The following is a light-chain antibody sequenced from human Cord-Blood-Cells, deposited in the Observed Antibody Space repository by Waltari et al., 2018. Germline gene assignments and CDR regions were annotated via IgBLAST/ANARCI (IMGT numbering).Light chain of an antibody. J-gene: IGKJ1*01. CDR2: AAS. CDR3: QQSYSTPWT. V-gene: IGKV1-39*01. Sequence: DIQMTQSPSSLSASVGDRVTITCRASQSISSYLNGYQQKPGKAPKLLIYAASSLQSGVPSRFSGSGSVTDFTLTISSLQPEDFATYYCQQSYSTPWTFGQGTKVEIK. CDR1: QSISSY.